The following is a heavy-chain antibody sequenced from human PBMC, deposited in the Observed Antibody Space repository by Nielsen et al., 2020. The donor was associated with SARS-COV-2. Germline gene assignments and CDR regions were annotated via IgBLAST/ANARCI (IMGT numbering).Heavy chain of an antibody. CDR2: IYYSGST. Sequence: WIRPPPGKGLEWIGYIYYSGSTNYNPSLKSRVTISVDTSKNQFSLKLSSVTAADTAVYYCARLGYSSGLNDYWGQGTLVTVSS. CDR3: ARLGYSSGLNDY. J-gene: IGHJ4*02. V-gene: IGHV4-59*08. D-gene: IGHD6-19*01.